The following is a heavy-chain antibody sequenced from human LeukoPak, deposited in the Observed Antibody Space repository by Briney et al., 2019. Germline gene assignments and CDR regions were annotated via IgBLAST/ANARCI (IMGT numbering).Heavy chain of an antibody. Sequence: ASVKVSCKASGYTFTGYYMHWVRQAPGQGLEWMGWINPNSGGTNYAQKFLGRVTMTRDTSISTAYMELSRLRSDDTAVYYCARGGEDFNNWFDPWGQGTLVTVSS. CDR2: INPNSGGT. D-gene: IGHD3-16*01. CDR1: GYTFTGYY. CDR3: ARGGEDFNNWFDP. J-gene: IGHJ5*02. V-gene: IGHV1-2*02.